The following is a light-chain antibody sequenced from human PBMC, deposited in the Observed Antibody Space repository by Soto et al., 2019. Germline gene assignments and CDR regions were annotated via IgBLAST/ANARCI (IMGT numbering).Light chain of an antibody. CDR1: SSDVGSYNL. CDR3: CSYAGSSTLV. V-gene: IGLV2-23*02. Sequence: QSVLTQPASVSGSPGQSITISCTGTSSDVGSYNLVSWYQQHPGKAPKLMIYEVSKRPSGVSNRFSGSKSGNTASLTISGLQYEDEAGYYCCSYAGSSTLVFGGGTKLTVL. CDR2: EVS. J-gene: IGLJ3*02.